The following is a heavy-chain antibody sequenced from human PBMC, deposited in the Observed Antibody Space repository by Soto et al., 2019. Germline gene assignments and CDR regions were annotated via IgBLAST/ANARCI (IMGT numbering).Heavy chain of an antibody. CDR3: ARGPDPTYSDH. Sequence: QVQLVQSGAEVRKPGASVKVSCKTSGYTFTNYGINWVRQAPGQGLEWMGWINGYNGKTNYAQRVQGRVTLTTDTSTTTAYMELRRLRSDDTAIYYCARGPDPTYSDHWGQGTLVTVSS. J-gene: IGHJ4*02. CDR1: GYTFTNYG. CDR2: INGYNGKT. V-gene: IGHV1-18*01.